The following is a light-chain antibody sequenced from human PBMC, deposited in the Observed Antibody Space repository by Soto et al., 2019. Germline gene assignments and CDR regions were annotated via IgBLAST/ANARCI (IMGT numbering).Light chain of an antibody. Sequence: QSALTQPASVSGSPGQAITISCTGTSSDVGGYTYVSWYQQHPGKAPKFIIYDVSNRPSGVSNRFSGSKSGNTASLTISGLQAEDEADYHCSSYTTSNTRQIVFGTGTKLTVL. CDR3: SSYTTSNTRQIV. CDR1: SSDVGGYTY. J-gene: IGLJ1*01. CDR2: DVS. V-gene: IGLV2-14*01.